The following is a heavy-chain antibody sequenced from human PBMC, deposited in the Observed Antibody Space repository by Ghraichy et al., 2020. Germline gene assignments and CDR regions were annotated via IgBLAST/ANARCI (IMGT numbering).Heavy chain of an antibody. CDR2: ISGSGGST. Sequence: GSLRLSCAASGFTFSSYAMSWVRQAPGKGLEWVSAISGSGGSTYYADSVKGRFTISRDNSKNTLYLQMNSLRAEDTAVYYCATLIVVVPAPKGFFDYWGQGTLVTVSS. CDR3: ATLIVVVPAPKGFFDY. J-gene: IGHJ4*02. CDR1: GFTFSSYA. D-gene: IGHD2-2*01. V-gene: IGHV3-23*01.